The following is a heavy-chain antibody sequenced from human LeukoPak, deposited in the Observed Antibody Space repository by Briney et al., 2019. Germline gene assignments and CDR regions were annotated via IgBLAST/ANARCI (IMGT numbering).Heavy chain of an antibody. CDR1: GGSISSYY. CDR2: IYYSGST. Sequence: SETLSLTCTVSGGSISSYYWSWIRQPPGKGLEWIGYIYYSGSTNYNPSLKSRVTISVDTSKNQFSPKLSSVTAADTAVYYCARGVTVINYFDYWGQGTLVTVSS. D-gene: IGHD4-11*01. V-gene: IGHV4-59*01. J-gene: IGHJ4*02. CDR3: ARGVTVINYFDY.